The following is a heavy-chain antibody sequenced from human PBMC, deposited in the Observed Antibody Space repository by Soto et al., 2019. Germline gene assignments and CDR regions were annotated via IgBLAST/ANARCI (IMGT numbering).Heavy chain of an antibody. Sequence: PGGSLRLSCAASGFTFSSYIMNWVRQAPGKGLEWVSYISSSSSTIYYADSVKGRFTISRDNAKNSLYLQMNSLRDEDTAVYYCAIDQRREDYYDSSGYGDYDYWGQGTLVTVSS. CDR1: GFTFSSYI. V-gene: IGHV3-48*02. CDR3: AIDQRREDYYDSSGYGDYDY. D-gene: IGHD3-22*01. CDR2: ISSSSSTI. J-gene: IGHJ4*02.